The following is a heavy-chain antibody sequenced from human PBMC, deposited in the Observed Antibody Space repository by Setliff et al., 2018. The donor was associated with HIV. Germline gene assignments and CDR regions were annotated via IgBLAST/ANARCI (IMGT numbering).Heavy chain of an antibody. D-gene: IGHD3-9*01. CDR1: GDSINNYY. CDR3: ARVATGPESFDI. Sequence: SETLSLTCTVSGDSINNYYWSWIRQPPGKGLEWIGYVYSTGSTNSKSSLKSRVTISVDTSENQFSLKLSSVTAADTAVYYCARVATGPESFDIWGQGTMVTVSS. V-gene: IGHV4-59*01. CDR2: VYSTGST. J-gene: IGHJ3*02.